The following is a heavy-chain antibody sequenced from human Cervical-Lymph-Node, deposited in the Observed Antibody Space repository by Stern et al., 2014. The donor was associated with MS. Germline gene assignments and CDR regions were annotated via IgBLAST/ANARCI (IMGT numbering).Heavy chain of an antibody. V-gene: IGHV1-24*01. D-gene: IGHD2/OR15-2a*01. CDR2: FDPEDGET. J-gene: IGHJ1*01. CDR1: GYTLTELS. Sequence: VQLVQSGAEVKKPGASVKVSCKVSGYTLTELSMHWVRQAPGKGLEWMGGFDPEDGETIYAQKFQGRVTMNGATSTGTGHMELSSLRPEAAALYSCEPAFIYGRPYFQHWGQGTLVTVSS. CDR3: EPAFIYGRPYFQH.